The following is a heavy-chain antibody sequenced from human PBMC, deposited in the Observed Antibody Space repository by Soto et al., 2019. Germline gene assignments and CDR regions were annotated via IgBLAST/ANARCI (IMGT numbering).Heavy chain of an antibody. V-gene: IGHV1-2*04. CDR1: GYTLTGYY. CDR2: INPNSGGT. Sequence: ASVKVSCKASGYTLTGYYMHWVRQAPGQGLEWMGWINPNSGGTNYAQKFQGWVTMTRDTSISTAYMELSRLRSDDTAVYYCARGPQHTVTTFVDFDYWGQGTLVTVSS. D-gene: IGHD4-17*01. CDR3: ARGPQHTVTTFVDFDY. J-gene: IGHJ4*02.